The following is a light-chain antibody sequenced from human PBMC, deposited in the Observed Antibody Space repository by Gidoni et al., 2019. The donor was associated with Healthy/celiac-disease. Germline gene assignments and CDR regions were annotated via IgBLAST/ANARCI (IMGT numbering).Light chain of an antibody. J-gene: IGKJ3*01. CDR1: QSVSSN. Sequence: IVMPQPPATLSVSPGERATLSCRASQSVSSNLAWYQQKPGQAPRLLIYGASTRATGIPARFSGSGSGTEFTLTISSLQSEDFAVYYCQQYNNWPPLFTFGPGTKVDIK. CDR2: GAS. CDR3: QQYNNWPPLFT. V-gene: IGKV3-15*01.